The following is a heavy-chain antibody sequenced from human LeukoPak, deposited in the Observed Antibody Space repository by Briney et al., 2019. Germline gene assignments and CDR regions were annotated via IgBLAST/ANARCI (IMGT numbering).Heavy chain of an antibody. CDR2: IYPGDSDT. CDR1: GYSFTSYW. V-gene: IGHV5-51*01. CDR3: TRTTLAVAGTFDY. J-gene: IGHJ4*02. Sequence: GESLKISCKGSGYSFTSYWIGWVRQMPGKGLEWMGIIYPGDSDTRYSPSFQGQVTISADKSISTAYLQWSSLKASDTAMYYCTRTTLAVAGTFDYWGQGTLVTVSS. D-gene: IGHD6-19*01.